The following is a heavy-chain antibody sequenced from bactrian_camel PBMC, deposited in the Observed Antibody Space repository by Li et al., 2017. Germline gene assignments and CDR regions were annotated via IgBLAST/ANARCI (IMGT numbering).Heavy chain of an antibody. Sequence: QVQLVESGGGSVRAGGSLTLACVASEYSGYTYRDYCMAWFCQAPGKEREGVATFHRDGFPVYSDSVKGRFTISQDSAKNTVYLQLASLKPEDTAMYYCAATIGTCPGSVWGRFRGFNWYGQGTQVTVS. V-gene: IGHV3S9*01. CDR2: FHRDGFP. D-gene: IGHD2*01. J-gene: IGHJ4*01. CDR1: GYTYRDYC.